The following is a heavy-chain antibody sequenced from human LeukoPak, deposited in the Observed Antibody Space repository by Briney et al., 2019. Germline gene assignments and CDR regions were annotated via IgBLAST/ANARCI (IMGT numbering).Heavy chain of an antibody. J-gene: IGHJ5*02. V-gene: IGHV4-34*01. CDR2: INHSGST. CDR3: ARGQPVWSSSSGFDP. CDR1: GGSFSGYY. Sequence: PSETLSLTCAVYGGSFSGYYWNWIRQPPGKELERIGEINHSGSTEYNPSLKSRVTISVDTSKNQFSLKLSSVTAADTAVYYCARGQPVWSSSSGFDPWGQGTLVTVSS. D-gene: IGHD6-6*01.